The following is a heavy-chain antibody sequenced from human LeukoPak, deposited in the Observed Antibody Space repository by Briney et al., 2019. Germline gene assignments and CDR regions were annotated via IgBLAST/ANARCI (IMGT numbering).Heavy chain of an antibody. J-gene: IGHJ5*02. D-gene: IGHD1-1*01. V-gene: IGHV4-59*01. CDR2: IYYSGST. CDR1: GASISSYY. Sequence: PSETLPLTCTVSGASISSYYWSWIRQPPGKGLEWIGYIYYSGSTNYNPSLKSRVTISVDTSKNQFSLNLGSVTAADTAVYFCASSGTTRNWFDPWGQGTLVTVSS. CDR3: ASSGTTRNWFDP.